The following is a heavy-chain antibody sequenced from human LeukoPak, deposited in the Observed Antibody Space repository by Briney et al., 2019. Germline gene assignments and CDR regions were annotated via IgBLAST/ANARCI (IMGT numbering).Heavy chain of an antibody. CDR1: GFTFSSYS. D-gene: IGHD6-13*01. J-gene: IGHJ6*03. Sequence: GGSLRLSCAASGFTFSSYSMNWVRQAPGKGLEWVSYISSSSSTIYYADSVKGRFTISRDNAKNSLYLQMNSLRAEDTAVYYCARAPATPIAAALYYMDVWGKGTTVTVSS. CDR3: ARAPATPIAAALYYMDV. CDR2: ISSSSSTI. V-gene: IGHV3-48*01.